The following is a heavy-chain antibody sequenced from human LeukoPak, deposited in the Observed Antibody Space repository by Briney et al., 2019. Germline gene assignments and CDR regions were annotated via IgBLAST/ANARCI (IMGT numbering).Heavy chain of an antibody. CDR1: GDSINGFS. V-gene: IGHV4-59*01. CDR3: ARGPYGSGISNWFDP. Sequence: SETLSLTCTVSGDSINGFSWSWTRQSPGKGLEWIGYIYYSGSTNYSPSLKSRVTMSVDTSKNHLSLKLSSVTTADTAVYYCARGPYGSGISNWFDPWGQGTLVIVSS. D-gene: IGHD3-10*01. CDR2: IYYSGST. J-gene: IGHJ5*02.